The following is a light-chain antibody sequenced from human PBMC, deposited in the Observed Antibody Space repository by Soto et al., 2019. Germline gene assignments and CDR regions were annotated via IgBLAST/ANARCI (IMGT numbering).Light chain of an antibody. Sequence: HSALTQPASVSGSPGQSITISCSGTTNDVGGYNYVSWYQQHPGKAPKLLIYGVTDRPSGVSSRFSGSKSGNAASLTISGLQAEDEGDYYCSSYTSSYTWIFGGGTKLTVL. CDR1: TNDVGGYNY. V-gene: IGLV2-14*03. J-gene: IGLJ3*02. CDR2: GVT. CDR3: SSYTSSYTWI.